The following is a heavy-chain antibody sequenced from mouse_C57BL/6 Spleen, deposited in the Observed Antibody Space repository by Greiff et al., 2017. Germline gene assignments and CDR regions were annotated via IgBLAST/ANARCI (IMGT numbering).Heavy chain of an antibody. CDR3: EKCGQLYAMDY. CDR1: GYSITSDY. D-gene: IGHD4-1*02. V-gene: IGHV3-8*01. CDR2: ISYSGST. Sequence: EVKVEESGPGLAKPSQTLSLTCSVTGYSITSDYWNWIRQFPGNKLEYIGHISYSGSTYYNPSLKSRTSITRATSKNQYYLQLNSVTTEDTATSYCEKCGQLYAMDYWGQGTSVTDSS. J-gene: IGHJ4*01.